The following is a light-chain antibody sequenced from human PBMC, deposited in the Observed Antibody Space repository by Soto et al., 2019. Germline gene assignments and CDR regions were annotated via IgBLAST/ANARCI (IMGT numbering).Light chain of an antibody. J-gene: IGLJ2*01. CDR3: QTWGTGIQGV. CDR1: SGHRSYA. CDR2: LNSDGSH. V-gene: IGLV4-69*01. Sequence: QPVLTQSPSASASLGASVKLTCTLSSGHRSYAIAWHQQQPEKGPRYLMKLNSDGSHSKGDGIPDRCSGSSSGAERYLTSSSLQSEDEADYYCQTWGTGIQGVFGGGTQLTVL.